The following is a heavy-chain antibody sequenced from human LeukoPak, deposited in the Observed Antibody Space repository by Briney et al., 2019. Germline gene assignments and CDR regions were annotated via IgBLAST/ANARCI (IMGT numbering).Heavy chain of an antibody. Sequence: SETLSLTCTVSGGXISSYYCSWIRQPPGKGLEWIGYIYYSGSTNYNPSLKSRVTISVDTSKNQFSLKLSSVTAADTAVYYCARAGGTPTMWYQEHEGYEFDYWGQGTLVTVSS. CDR3: ARAGGTPTMWYQEHEGYEFDY. CDR1: GGXISSYY. CDR2: IYYSGST. V-gene: IGHV4-59*01. J-gene: IGHJ4*02. D-gene: IGHD2-15*01.